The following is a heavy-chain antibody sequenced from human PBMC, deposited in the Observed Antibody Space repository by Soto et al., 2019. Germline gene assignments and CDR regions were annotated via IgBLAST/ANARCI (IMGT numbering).Heavy chain of an antibody. CDR1: GYTFTGYY. CDR3: ARDVYDTLTGYQYGMDV. Sequence: ASVKVSCKASGYTFTGYYMHWVRQAPGQGLEWMGWINPNSGGTNYAQKFQGWVTMTRDTSISTAYMELSRLRSDDTAVYYCARDVYDTLTGYQYGMDVWGQGTTVTVSS. V-gene: IGHV1-2*04. CDR2: INPNSGGT. J-gene: IGHJ6*02. D-gene: IGHD3-9*01.